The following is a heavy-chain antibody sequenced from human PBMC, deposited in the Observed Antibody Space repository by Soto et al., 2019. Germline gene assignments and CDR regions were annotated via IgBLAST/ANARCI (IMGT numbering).Heavy chain of an antibody. CDR1: GFDFRDYY. V-gene: IGHV3-11*01. Sequence: PGGSLRLSCKASGFDFRDYYMAWVRQAPGKGLEWISHIARFGTSTYYADSVQGRFTVSRDDATNSLFLQMDDVRVDDTAVYYCVRERAGTAKFPHNALDIWGRGTLVTVSS. CDR3: VRERAGTAKFPHNALDI. D-gene: IGHD6-19*01. J-gene: IGHJ3*02. CDR2: IARFGTST.